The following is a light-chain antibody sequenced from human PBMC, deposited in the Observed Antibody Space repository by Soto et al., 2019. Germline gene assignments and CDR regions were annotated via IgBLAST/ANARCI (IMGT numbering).Light chain of an antibody. V-gene: IGKV1-5*01. J-gene: IGKJ1*01. CDR1: QSISSW. CDR3: QQYNSYSGT. CDR2: DAS. Sequence: DIQMTQSPSTLSASVGDRVTITCRASQSISSWLAWYQQKPGKAPKLLIYDASSLESGVPSRFSGSGSGTEFTLTIISLQPDDFATYSCQQYNSYSGTFGQGTKVEIK.